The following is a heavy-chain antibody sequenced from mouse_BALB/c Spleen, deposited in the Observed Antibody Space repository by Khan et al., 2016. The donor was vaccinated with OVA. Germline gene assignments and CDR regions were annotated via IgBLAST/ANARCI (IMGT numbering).Heavy chain of an antibody. CDR1: GYTFTDYV. CDR2: INTYTGEP. Sequence: QIQLVQSGPELKKPGETVKISCKASGYTFTDYVMNWVKQAPGKGLRWMGWINTYTGEPTYADDFKGRFAFSLETSASTAYLQINNLKNEDTATXFCARVHGGYWGQGTTLTVSS. J-gene: IGHJ2*01. CDR3: ARVHGGY. V-gene: IGHV9-3-1*01.